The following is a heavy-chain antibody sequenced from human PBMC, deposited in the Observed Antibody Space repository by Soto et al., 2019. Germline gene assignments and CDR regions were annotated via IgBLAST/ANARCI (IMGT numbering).Heavy chain of an antibody. Sequence: QVQLVESGGGVVQPGRSLRLSCAASGFTFSSYGMHWVRQAPGKGLEGVAVIWYDGSNKYYADSVKGRFTISRDNSKNTLYLQMNSLRAEDTAVYYCAGGYCSGGSCYSPKFDYWGQGTLVTVSS. CDR1: GFTFSSYG. V-gene: IGHV3-33*01. D-gene: IGHD2-15*01. CDR3: AGGYCSGGSCYSPKFDY. J-gene: IGHJ4*02. CDR2: IWYDGSNK.